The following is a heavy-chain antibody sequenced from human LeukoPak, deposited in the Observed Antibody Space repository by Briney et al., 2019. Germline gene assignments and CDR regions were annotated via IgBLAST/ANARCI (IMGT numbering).Heavy chain of an antibody. J-gene: IGHJ4*02. V-gene: IGHV3-15*01. CDR1: GFTFNDAW. CDR2: IKSKTDGGTT. D-gene: IGHD3-9*01. CDR3: TTLLRYFDWLLNLDY. Sequence: GGSLILSCAASGFTFNDAWMSWVRQAPGKGLEWVGRIKSKTDGGTTDYAAPVKGRFTISRDDSKNTLYLQMNSLKTEDTAVYYCTTLLRYFDWLLNLDYWGQGTLVTVSS.